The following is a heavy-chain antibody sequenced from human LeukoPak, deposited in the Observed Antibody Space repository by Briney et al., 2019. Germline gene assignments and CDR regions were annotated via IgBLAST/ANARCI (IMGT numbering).Heavy chain of an antibody. CDR1: GYFITTGYH. D-gene: IGHD3-10*01. CDR2: IHYTGST. CDR3: ARGGYYGSGNDFRFDP. J-gene: IGHJ5*02. Sequence: TASETLSLTCTVSGYFITTGYHWGWIRQSPGKGLECIGYIHYTGSTNYNPSLKSRVTISVETSKNQFSLKLKSVTAADTAVYYCARGGYYGSGNDFRFDPWGQGTLVTVSS. V-gene: IGHV4-61*01.